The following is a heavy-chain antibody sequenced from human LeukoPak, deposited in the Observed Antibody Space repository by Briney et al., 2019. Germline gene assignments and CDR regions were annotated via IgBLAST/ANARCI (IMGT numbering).Heavy chain of an antibody. CDR2: IIPIFGTA. Sequence: SVKVSCKASGGTFSSYAISWVRQAPGQGLEWMGGIIPIFGTANYAQKFQGRVTITADESTSTAYMELSSLRSEDTAVYYCAAVGYYDFWSGYPTFDYWGQGTLVTVSS. D-gene: IGHD3-3*01. CDR3: AAVGYYDFWSGYPTFDY. J-gene: IGHJ4*02. CDR1: GGTFSSYA. V-gene: IGHV1-69*01.